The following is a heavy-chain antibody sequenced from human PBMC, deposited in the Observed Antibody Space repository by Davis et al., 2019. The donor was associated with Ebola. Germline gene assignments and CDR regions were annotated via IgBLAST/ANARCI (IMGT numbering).Heavy chain of an antibody. D-gene: IGHD2-15*01. V-gene: IGHV4-59*01. J-gene: IGHJ4*02. CDR1: GGSINNYF. CDR2: IHYLGNT. CDR3: ARTDRVCSGGTCYSGNDFDY. Sequence: SETLSLTCTVSGGSINNYFWSWIRQPPGKGLEWIGNIHYLGNTNYNPSLKSRVTMSVDMSKNQFSLKLRSVTAADTAVYYCARTDRVCSGGTCYSGNDFDYWGQGTLVTVSS.